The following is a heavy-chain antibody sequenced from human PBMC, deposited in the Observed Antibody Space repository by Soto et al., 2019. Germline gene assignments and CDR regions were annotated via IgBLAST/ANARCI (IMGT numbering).Heavy chain of an antibody. Sequence: QAGGSLRLSCAGSGFTFSTYGLHWVRQPPGKGLEWVAFVSFDGSEKYYAESVKGRFTISRDNPRNTLFLQLTSLRTEDTAVYFCAKDPIPAVNRGSRFDSWGRGTLVTVSS. J-gene: IGHJ5*01. CDR2: VSFDGSEK. D-gene: IGHD2-2*01. CDR3: AKDPIPAVNRGSRFDS. V-gene: IGHV3-30*02. CDR1: GFTFSTYG.